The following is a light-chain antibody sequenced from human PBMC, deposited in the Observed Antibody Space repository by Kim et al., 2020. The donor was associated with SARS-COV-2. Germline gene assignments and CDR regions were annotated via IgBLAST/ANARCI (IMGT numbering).Light chain of an antibody. Sequence: EIVLTQSPGTLSLSPGERATLSCRASQSVSSSYIAWYHHKPGQAPRLLIYGASSRATGIPDRFSGSGSGTDFTLTISRLEPEDFAVYYCQQYGSSRTFGQGTKVDIK. V-gene: IGKV3-20*01. CDR3: QQYGSSRT. CDR2: GAS. J-gene: IGKJ1*01. CDR1: QSVSSSY.